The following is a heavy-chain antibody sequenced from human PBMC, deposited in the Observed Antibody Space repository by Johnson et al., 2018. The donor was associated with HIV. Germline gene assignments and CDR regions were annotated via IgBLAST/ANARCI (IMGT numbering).Heavy chain of an antibody. J-gene: IGHJ3*02. Sequence: VQLVESGGGLVQPGGSLKLSCAASGFTFSGSAMHWVRQASGKWLEWVGRIRSKANSYATAYAASVKGRFTISRDDSKNTAYLQMNSLKTEETAVYYCTRWGGAFDIWGQGTMVTVSS. CDR2: IRSKANSYAT. D-gene: IGHD3-10*01. V-gene: IGHV3-73*02. CDR3: TRWGGAFDI. CDR1: GFTFSGSA.